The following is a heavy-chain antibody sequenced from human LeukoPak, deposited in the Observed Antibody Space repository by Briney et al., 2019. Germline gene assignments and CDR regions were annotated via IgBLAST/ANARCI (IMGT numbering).Heavy chain of an antibody. CDR2: MNPNSGNT. CDR3: ARRYIYYYYMDV. J-gene: IGHJ6*03. Sequence: ASVKVSCKASGYTSTSPDINWVRQATGRGLEWLGWMNPNSGNTGYAQKFQGRVTMTRNTSISTAYMELSSLRSEDTAVYYCARRYIYYYYMDVWGKGTTVTVSS. D-gene: IGHD1-1*01. CDR1: GYTSTSPD. V-gene: IGHV1-8*01.